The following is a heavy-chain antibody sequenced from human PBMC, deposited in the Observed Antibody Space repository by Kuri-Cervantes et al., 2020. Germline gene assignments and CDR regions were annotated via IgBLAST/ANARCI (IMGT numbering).Heavy chain of an antibody. J-gene: IGHJ4*02. CDR1: GGSISSSSYY. Sequence: GSLRLSCTVSGGSISSSSYYWGWTRQPPGKGLEWIGSIYYSGSTYYNPSLKSRVTISVDTSKNQFSLKLSSVTAADTAVYYCARAAGTGYYDYWGQGTLVTVSS. V-gene: IGHV4-39*07. CDR2: IYYSGST. CDR3: ARAAGTGYYDY. D-gene: IGHD3-9*01.